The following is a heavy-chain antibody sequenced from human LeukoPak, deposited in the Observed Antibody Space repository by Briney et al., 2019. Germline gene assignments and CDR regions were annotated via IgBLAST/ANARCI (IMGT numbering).Heavy chain of an antibody. J-gene: IGHJ4*02. V-gene: IGHV3-33*01. CDR3: ARELGSSGYYPFDY. Sequence: GGSLRLSCAASGFTFSSYGMHWVRQAPGKGLEWVALIWYDGSNKYYADSVKGRFTISRDNSKNTLYLQMDSLRAEDTAVYYCARELGSSGYYPFDYWGQGTLVTVSS. D-gene: IGHD3-22*01. CDR2: IWYDGSNK. CDR1: GFTFSSYG.